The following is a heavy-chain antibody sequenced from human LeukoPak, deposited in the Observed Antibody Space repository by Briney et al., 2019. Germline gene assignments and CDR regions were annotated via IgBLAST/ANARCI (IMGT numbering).Heavy chain of an antibody. CDR1: GYTFTTYH. D-gene: IGHD3-22*01. CDR3: VAPHYYDSSGYYFGAFDI. J-gene: IGHJ3*02. CDR2: INPNSGGT. Sequence: GASVKVSCKASGYTFTTYHMHWVRQAPGQGLEWMGWINPNSGGTNYAQKFQGRVTMTRDTSISTAYMELSRLRSDDTAVYYCVAPHYYDSSGYYFGAFDIWGQGTMVTVSS. V-gene: IGHV1-2*02.